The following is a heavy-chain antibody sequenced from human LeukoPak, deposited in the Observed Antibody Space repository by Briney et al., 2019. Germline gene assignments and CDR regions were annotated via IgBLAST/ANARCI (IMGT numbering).Heavy chain of an antibody. CDR2: IYHSGST. J-gene: IGHJ5*02. V-gene: IGHV4-38-2*01. Sequence: ASETLSLTCAVSGYSISSGYYWGWIRQPPGKGLEWIGSIYHSGSTYYNPSLKSQVTISVDTSKNQFSLKLSSVTAADTAVYYCARQVYSCSSWFDPWGQGTLVTVSS. CDR3: ARQVYSCSSWFDP. CDR1: GYSISSGYY. D-gene: IGHD6-6*01.